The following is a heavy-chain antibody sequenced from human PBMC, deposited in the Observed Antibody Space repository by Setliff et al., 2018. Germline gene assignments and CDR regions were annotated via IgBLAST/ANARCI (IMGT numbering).Heavy chain of an antibody. D-gene: IGHD1-26*01. V-gene: IGHV1-18*01. Sequence: ASVKVSCKASGYTFTSYGISWVRQAPGQGLEWMGWISAYNGNTNYAQKLQGRVTMTTDTSTSTAYMELRSLRSGDTAVYYCAREAGSYYSTDAFDIWGQGTMVTVSS. CDR2: ISAYNGNT. J-gene: IGHJ3*02. CDR3: AREAGSYYSTDAFDI. CDR1: GYTFTSYG.